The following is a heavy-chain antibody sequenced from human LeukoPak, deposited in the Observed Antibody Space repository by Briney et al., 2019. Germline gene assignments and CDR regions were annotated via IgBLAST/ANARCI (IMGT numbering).Heavy chain of an antibody. Sequence: ASVKVSCKASGYTFTSYYMHWVRQAPGQGLEWMGIINPSGGSTSYAQKFQGRVTMTRDTSTSTVYMELSSLRSEDTAVYYCARDSLPRVFLPGGYFQHWGQGTLVTVSS. D-gene: IGHD3-10*01. CDR1: GYTFTSYY. CDR3: ARDSLPRVFLPGGYFQH. CDR2: INPSGGST. V-gene: IGHV1-46*01. J-gene: IGHJ1*01.